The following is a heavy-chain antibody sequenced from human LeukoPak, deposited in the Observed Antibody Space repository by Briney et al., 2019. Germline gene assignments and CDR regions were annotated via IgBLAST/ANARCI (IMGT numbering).Heavy chain of an antibody. V-gene: IGHV3-23*01. CDR2: ISGSGGST. J-gene: IGHJ3*02. CDR3: AKDRLRLRGTSGAFDI. Sequence: PGRSLRLSCAASGFTFSSYAMSWVRQAPGKGLEWVSAISGSGGSTYYADSVKGRFTISRDNSKNTLYLQMNSLRAEDTAVYYCAKDRLRLRGTSGAFDIWGQGTMVTVSS. CDR1: GFTFSSYA. D-gene: IGHD2-2*01.